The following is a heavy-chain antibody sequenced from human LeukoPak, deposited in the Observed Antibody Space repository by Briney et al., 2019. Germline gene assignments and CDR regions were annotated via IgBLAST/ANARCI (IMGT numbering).Heavy chain of an antibody. Sequence: GESLKISCEGSGYSFTSYWIGWVRQMPGKGLEWMGIIYPGDSDTRYSPSFQGQVTISADKSISTAYLQWSSLKASDTAMYYCARRRDSSGYPDAFDIRGQGTMVTVSS. D-gene: IGHD3-22*01. CDR3: ARRRDSSGYPDAFDI. CDR2: IYPGDSDT. J-gene: IGHJ3*02. CDR1: GYSFTSYW. V-gene: IGHV5-51*01.